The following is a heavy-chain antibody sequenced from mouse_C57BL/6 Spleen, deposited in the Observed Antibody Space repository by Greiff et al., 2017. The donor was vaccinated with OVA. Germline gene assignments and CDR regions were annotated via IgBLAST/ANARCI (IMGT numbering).Heavy chain of an antibody. V-gene: IGHV5-9*01. CDR1: GFTFSSYT. J-gene: IGHJ2*01. Sequence: EVQGVESGGGLVKPGGSLKLSCAASGFTFSSYTMSWVRQTPEKRLEWVATISGGGGNTYYPDSVKGRFTISRDNAKNTLYLQMSSLRSEDTALYYCARQDYDYGFQYFDYWGQGTTLTVSS. CDR3: ARQDYDYGFQYFDY. CDR2: ISGGGGNT. D-gene: IGHD2-4*01.